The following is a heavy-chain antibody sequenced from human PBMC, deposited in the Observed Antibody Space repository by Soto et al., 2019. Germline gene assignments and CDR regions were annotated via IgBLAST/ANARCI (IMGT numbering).Heavy chain of an antibody. CDR2: IIPIFGTA. V-gene: IGHV1-69*01. J-gene: IGHJ4*02. Sequence: QVQLVQSGAEVKKPGSSVKVSCKASGGTFSSYAISWVRQAPGQGLEWMGGIIPIFGTASYAQKFQGRVTNTADESTSTAYMEQSSLRSEDTAVNYCARWSSSWYYYFDYWGQGTLVTVSS. D-gene: IGHD6-13*01. CDR1: GGTFSSYA. CDR3: ARWSSSWYYYFDY.